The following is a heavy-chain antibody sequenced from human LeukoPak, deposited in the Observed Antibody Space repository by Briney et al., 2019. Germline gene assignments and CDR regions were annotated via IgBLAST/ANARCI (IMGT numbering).Heavy chain of an antibody. CDR3: ARDRGYYDSSGYLFDY. J-gene: IGHJ4*02. Sequence: SETLSLTCTVSGGSISSYYWSWIRQPAGKGLEWIGRIYTSGSTNYNPSLKSRVTMSVDTSKNQFSLKLSSVTAADTAVYYCARDRGYYDSSGYLFDYWGQGTLVTVCS. V-gene: IGHV4-4*07. CDR2: IYTSGST. D-gene: IGHD3-22*01. CDR1: GGSISSYY.